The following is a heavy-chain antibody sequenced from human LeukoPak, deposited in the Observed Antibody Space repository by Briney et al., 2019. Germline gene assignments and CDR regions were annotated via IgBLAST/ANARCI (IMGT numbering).Heavy chain of an antibody. CDR3: ARGPSPGWYSSSWYYFDY. Sequence: GASVKVSCKASGYTLTGYYMHWVRQAPGQGLEWMGWINPNSGGTNYAQKFQGRVTMTRDTSISTAYMELSRLRSDDTAVYYCARGPSPGWYSSSWYYFDYWGQGTLVTVSS. D-gene: IGHD6-13*01. J-gene: IGHJ4*02. CDR1: GYTLTGYY. CDR2: INPNSGGT. V-gene: IGHV1-2*02.